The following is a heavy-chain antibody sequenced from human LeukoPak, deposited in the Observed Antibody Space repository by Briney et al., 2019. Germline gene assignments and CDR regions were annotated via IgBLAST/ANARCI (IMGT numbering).Heavy chain of an antibody. CDR3: ARVVSGGYEEYYYYYYMDV. D-gene: IGHD5-12*01. J-gene: IGHJ6*03. Sequence: PSETLSLTCTVSGGSISSHYWSWIRQPPGKGLEWIGYIYYSGSTNYNPSLKSRVTISVDTSKNQFSLKLSSVTAADTAVYYCARVVSGGYEEYYYYYYMDVWGKGTTVTVSS. CDR2: IYYSGST. V-gene: IGHV4-59*11. CDR1: GGSISSHY.